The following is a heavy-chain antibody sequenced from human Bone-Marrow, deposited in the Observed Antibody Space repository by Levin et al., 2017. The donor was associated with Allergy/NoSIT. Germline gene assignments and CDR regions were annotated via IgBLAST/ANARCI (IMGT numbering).Heavy chain of an antibody. Sequence: GGSLRLSCSASGFNFSSYWMHWVRQAPGKGLVWVSRINRDGSSTSYADSVKGRFTISRDNAKNTLSLQMNSLRAEDTSVYYCARDRVTTNWYFDLWSRGTLVTVSS. CDR3: ARDRVTTNWYFDL. J-gene: IGHJ2*01. CDR1: GFNFSSYW. D-gene: IGHD4-17*01. V-gene: IGHV3-74*01. CDR2: INRDGSST.